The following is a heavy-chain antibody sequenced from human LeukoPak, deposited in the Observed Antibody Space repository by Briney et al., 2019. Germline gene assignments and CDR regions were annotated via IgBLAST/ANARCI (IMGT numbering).Heavy chain of an antibody. V-gene: IGHV5-51*01. CDR2: IYPGDSDA. D-gene: IGHD3-10*01. J-gene: IGHJ1*01. CDR1: GYTFNTYW. Sequence: GESLKISCKGSGYTFNTYWIGWVRQKPGKGLEWMGIIYPGDSDARYSPSFQGQVTISADKSISTAYLQWSSLKASDTAIYYCARSYYSGSGNVVFFLHWGQGTLVTVSS. CDR3: ARSYYSGSGNVVFFLH.